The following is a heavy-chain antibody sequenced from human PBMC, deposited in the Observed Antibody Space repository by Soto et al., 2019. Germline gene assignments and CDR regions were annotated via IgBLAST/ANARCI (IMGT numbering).Heavy chain of an antibody. CDR3: ARILKLRNWALDY. CDR2: IYYSGST. J-gene: IGHJ4*02. D-gene: IGHD7-27*01. V-gene: IGHV4-59*08. Sequence: QVQLQESGPGLVKPSETLSLTCTVSGGSISSYYWSWIRQPPGKGLEWIGYIYYSGSTNYNPSLTIRVTISVYTSKNQFPLKLSSVTAADPAVYYCARILKLRNWALDYWGQGTLVTVSS. CDR1: GGSISSYY.